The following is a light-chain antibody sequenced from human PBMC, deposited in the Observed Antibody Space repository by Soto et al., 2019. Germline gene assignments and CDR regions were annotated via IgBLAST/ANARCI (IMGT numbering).Light chain of an antibody. Sequence: DMEMTQSPSSLSASVGDRVTITCRASQSVSGYLNWYQQKAGQAPELLIYAASSLQSGVPSRFRGSGSGTDFTLTINGLQPEDFAIYYCQQTYTTPITFGQGTRLEIK. CDR2: AAS. CDR3: QQTYTTPIT. J-gene: IGKJ5*01. V-gene: IGKV1-39*01. CDR1: QSVSGY.